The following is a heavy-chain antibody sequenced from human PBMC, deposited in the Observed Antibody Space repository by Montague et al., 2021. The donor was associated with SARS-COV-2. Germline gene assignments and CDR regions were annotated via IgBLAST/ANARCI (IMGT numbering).Heavy chain of an antibody. Sequence: SETLSLTCAVYGGSFSDYHWNWIRQSPGEGLEWIGQINYGGSTKYNPSLKSRVTISIDTSKNQFSLKLTSVTAADTAVYYCARGAPGYWGQGTLVTVSS. V-gene: IGHV4-34*01. CDR1: GGSFSDYH. CDR3: ARGAPGY. CDR2: INYGGST. D-gene: IGHD1-1*01. J-gene: IGHJ4*02.